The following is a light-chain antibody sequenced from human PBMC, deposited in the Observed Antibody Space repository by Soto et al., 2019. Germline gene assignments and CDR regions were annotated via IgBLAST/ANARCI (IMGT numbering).Light chain of an antibody. Sequence: DIVMTQSPDSLAVSLGERATINCKSSQSVLYSSNNKNYLAWYQQKPGQPPKLLIYWASARESGVPDRFSGSGSGTDFTLTISSLQAEDVAVYSCQQYYSIPYTFGQGTKLEIE. J-gene: IGKJ2*01. CDR1: QSVLYSSNNKNY. CDR3: QQYYSIPYT. CDR2: WAS. V-gene: IGKV4-1*01.